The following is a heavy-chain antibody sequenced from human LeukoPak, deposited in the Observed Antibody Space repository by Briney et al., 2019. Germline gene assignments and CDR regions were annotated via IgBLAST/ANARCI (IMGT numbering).Heavy chain of an antibody. V-gene: IGHV3-7*01. J-gene: IGHJ4*02. CDR1: GFSFSNYW. CDR3: ARDKIVGATLLDY. Sequence: GGSLRLACAASGFSFSNYWMSWVRQAPGKGLEWVANIKQDGSEKYYVDSVKGRFTISRDNAKNSLYLQMNSLRAEDTAVYYCARDKIVGATLLDYWGQGTLVTVSS. CDR2: IKQDGSEK. D-gene: IGHD1-26*01.